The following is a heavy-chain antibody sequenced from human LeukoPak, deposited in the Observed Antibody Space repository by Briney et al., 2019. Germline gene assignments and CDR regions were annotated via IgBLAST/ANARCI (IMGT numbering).Heavy chain of an antibody. Sequence: PGGSLRLSCAASGFTFSDHYMDWVRQAPGKGLEWVGRTRNKANSYTTEYAASVKGRFTISRDDSKNSLYLQMNSLKNEDTAVYYCARGSGGSRTYYFDYWGQGTLVTVSS. CDR1: GFTFSDHY. CDR3: ARGSGGSRTYYFDY. D-gene: IGHD3-10*01. CDR2: TRNKANSYTT. V-gene: IGHV3-72*01. J-gene: IGHJ4*02.